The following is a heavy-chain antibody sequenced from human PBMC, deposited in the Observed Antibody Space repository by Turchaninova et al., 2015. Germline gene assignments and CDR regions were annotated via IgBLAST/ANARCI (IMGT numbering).Heavy chain of an antibody. V-gene: IGHV4-39*07. CDR3: ARDPRDSMPFDY. CDR1: GGSISSSRYY. J-gene: IGHJ4*02. Sequence: QLQLEESGPGLVKPSETLSLTCTVSGGSISSSRYYWGWIRQPPGKGLEWIGSIYYRGSTYNNPSLKSRVTITIDTARNQFSLKLSSGTAADTAVYYCARDPRDSMPFDYWGQGTLVTVSS. D-gene: IGHD3-22*01. CDR2: IYYRGST.